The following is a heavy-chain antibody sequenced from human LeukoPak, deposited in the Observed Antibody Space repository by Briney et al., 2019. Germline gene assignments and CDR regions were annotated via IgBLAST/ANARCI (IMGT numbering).Heavy chain of an antibody. J-gene: IGHJ6*03. D-gene: IGHD6-13*01. Sequence: ASVKVSCKASGYSFTTYGISWVRQAPGQGLEWMGLINPTGGSTSYAQKFQGRVTITRDMSTSTAYMELRSLRSDDTAVYYCATGEISSSWYRDYYYYMDVWGKGTTVTVSS. CDR2: INPTGGST. CDR1: GYSFTTYG. CDR3: ATGEISSSWYRDYYYYMDV. V-gene: IGHV1-18*01.